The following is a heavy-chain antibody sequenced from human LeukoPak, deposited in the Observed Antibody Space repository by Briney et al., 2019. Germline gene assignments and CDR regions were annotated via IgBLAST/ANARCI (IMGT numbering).Heavy chain of an antibody. V-gene: IGHV1-2*02. D-gene: IGHD3-16*02. CDR1: GYTFTGYY. Sequence: GSVKVSCKASGYTFTGYYMHWVRQAPGQGLEWMGWINPNSGGTNYAQKFQGRVTMTRDTSISTAYMELSRLRSDDTAVYYCARLNDYVWGSYRYWPHFDYWGQGTLVTVSS. CDR2: INPNSGGT. CDR3: ARLNDYVWGSYRYWPHFDY. J-gene: IGHJ4*02.